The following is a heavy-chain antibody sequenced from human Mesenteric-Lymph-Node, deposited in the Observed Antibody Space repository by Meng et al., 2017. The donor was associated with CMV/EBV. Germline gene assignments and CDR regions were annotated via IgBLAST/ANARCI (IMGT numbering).Heavy chain of an antibody. CDR3: ARGGISGFDY. J-gene: IGHJ4*02. CDR2: IYSDGNT. Sequence: GESLKISCAASGFTVPSNYMNWVRQAPGKGLEWVSVIYSDGNTDYADSVKGRFTISRDNSKNTLYLQMNSLRADDTAVYYCARGGISGFDYWGQGTLVTVSS. D-gene: IGHD3-10*01. CDR1: GFTVPSNY. V-gene: IGHV3-53*01.